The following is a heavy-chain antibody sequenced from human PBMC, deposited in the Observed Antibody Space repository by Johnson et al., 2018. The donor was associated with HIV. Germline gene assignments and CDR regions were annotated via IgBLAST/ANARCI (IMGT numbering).Heavy chain of an antibody. V-gene: IGHV3-53*01. CDR3: AGGGGSYDAGDAFDT. D-gene: IGHD1-26*01. CDR2: IYSGGST. J-gene: IGHJ3*02. CDR1: RFTVSSNY. Sequence: VQLVESGGGLIHPGGSLRLSCAASRFTVSSNYMSWVRQAPGRGLEWVSVIYSGGSTYYADSVKGRFTISRDNSKNTLYLQMNGLRAEDTAVYYGAGGGGSYDAGDAFDTWGQGTMVTVSS.